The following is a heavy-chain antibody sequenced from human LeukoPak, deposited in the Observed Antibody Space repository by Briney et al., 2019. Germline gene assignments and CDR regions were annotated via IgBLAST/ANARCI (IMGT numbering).Heavy chain of an antibody. CDR2: ISPYNGNT. J-gene: IGHJ4*02. D-gene: IGHD2-15*01. V-gene: IGHV1-18*01. CDR3: ASSHCSGGTCYPPGVDY. Sequence: ASVKVSCKASGYSFTSFGTSWVRQAPGQGLEWMGWISPYNGNTDYAQKVQGRVTMTTDTPTSTAYMELRSLGFDDTAVYYCASSHCSGGTCYPPGVDYWGQGTLVTVSS. CDR1: GYSFTSFG.